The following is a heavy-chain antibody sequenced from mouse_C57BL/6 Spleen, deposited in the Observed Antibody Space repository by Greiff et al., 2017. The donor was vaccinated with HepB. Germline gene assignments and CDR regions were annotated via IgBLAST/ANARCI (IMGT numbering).Heavy chain of an antibody. D-gene: IGHD1-2*01. CDR1: GYAFSSYW. V-gene: IGHV1-80*01. CDR2: IYPGDGDT. J-gene: IGHJ2*01. CDR3: AREGAITKSWGY. Sequence: VHLVESGAELVKPGASVKISCKASGYAFSSYWMNWVKQRPGKGLEWIGQIYPGDGDTNYNGKFKGKATLTADKSSSTAYMQLSSLTSEDSAVYFCAREGAITKSWGYWGQGTTLTVSS.